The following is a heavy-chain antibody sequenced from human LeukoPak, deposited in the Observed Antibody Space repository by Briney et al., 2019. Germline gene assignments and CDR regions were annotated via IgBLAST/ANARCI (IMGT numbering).Heavy chain of an antibody. CDR2: IYHSGST. CDR1: GGSISSSSYY. CDR3: ARGEYSSSSGSN. J-gene: IGHJ4*02. V-gene: IGHV4-39*07. Sequence: PSETLSLTCTVSGGSISSSSYYWGWIRQPPGKGLEWIGSIYHSGSTYYNPSLKSRVTISVDTSKNQFSLKLSSVTAADTAVYYCARGEYSSSSGSNWGQGTLVTVSS. D-gene: IGHD6-6*01.